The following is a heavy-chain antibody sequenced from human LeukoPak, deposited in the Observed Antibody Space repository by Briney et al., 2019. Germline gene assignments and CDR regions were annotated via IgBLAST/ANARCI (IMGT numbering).Heavy chain of an antibody. J-gene: IGHJ4*02. CDR3: ARYRYSGSYPLDY. D-gene: IGHD1-26*01. CDR1: GFTVSSNY. Sequence: PGGSLRLSCAASGFTVSSNYMSWVRQAPGKGLEWVSVIYSGGSTYYADSVKGRFTISRDNSKNTLYLQMNSLRADDTAVYYCARYRYSGSYPLDYWGQGTLVTVSS. V-gene: IGHV3-53*01. CDR2: IYSGGST.